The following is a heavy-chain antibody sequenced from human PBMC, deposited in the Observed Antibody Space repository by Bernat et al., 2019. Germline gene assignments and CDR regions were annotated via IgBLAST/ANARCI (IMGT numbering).Heavy chain of an antibody. CDR2: ISGSGGST. D-gene: IGHD1-26*01. CDR3: AKDPGIGTRLYYFDY. V-gene: IGHV3-23*01. Sequence: EAQLLESGGDLIQPGGSLRLSCAASGFTFSSYAMSWVRQAPGKGLEWVSAISGSGGSTYYADSVKGRFTISRDNSKNTLYLQMNSLRAEDTAVYYCAKDPGIGTRLYYFDYWGQGTLVTVSS. CDR1: GFTFSSYA. J-gene: IGHJ4*02.